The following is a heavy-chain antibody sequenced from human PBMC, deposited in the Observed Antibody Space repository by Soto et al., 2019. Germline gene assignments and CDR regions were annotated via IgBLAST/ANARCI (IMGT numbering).Heavy chain of an antibody. D-gene: IGHD3-3*01. J-gene: IGHJ4*02. Sequence: EMRLLESGGGLVRPGGSLRLSCAASGFTFSRHGMSWVRQTPGKGLEWVATIDNSGARTHYADSVEGRFSISRDNSWSTWDLQMISLTTDDAAVYFCVSWIFKPFDLGGQGPLVTFPS. CDR3: VSWIFKPFDL. CDR2: IDNSGART. V-gene: IGHV3-23*01. CDR1: GFTFSRHG.